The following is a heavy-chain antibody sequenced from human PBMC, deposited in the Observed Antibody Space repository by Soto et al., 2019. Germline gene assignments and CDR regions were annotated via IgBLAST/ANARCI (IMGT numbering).Heavy chain of an antibody. D-gene: IGHD6-6*01. CDR1: GGTFSSYA. V-gene: IGHV1-69*13. Sequence: GASVKVSCKASGGTFSSYAISWVRQAPGQGLEWMGGIIPIFGTANYAQKFQGRVTITADESTSTAYMELSSLRSGDTAVYYCARLTEQLDYYYGMDVWGQGTTVTVSS. CDR2: IIPIFGTA. J-gene: IGHJ6*02. CDR3: ARLTEQLDYYYGMDV.